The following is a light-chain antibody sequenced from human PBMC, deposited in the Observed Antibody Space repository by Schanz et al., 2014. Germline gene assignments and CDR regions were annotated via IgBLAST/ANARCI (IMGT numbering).Light chain of an antibody. CDR1: QSVSSSF. CDR2: ASS. V-gene: IGKV3-20*01. Sequence: EIVLTQSPGTLSLSPGERATLSCRASQSVSSSFLAWYQQKPGQAPRLLIYASSSRATGIPDRFSGSGSGTDFTLTISSLQAEDVAVYYCQQYYGIPLTFGGGTKVEIK. J-gene: IGKJ4*01. CDR3: QQYYGIPLT.